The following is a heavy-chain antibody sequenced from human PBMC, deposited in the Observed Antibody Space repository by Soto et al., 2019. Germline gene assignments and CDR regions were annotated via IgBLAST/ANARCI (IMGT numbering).Heavy chain of an antibody. CDR3: ARGTRSRSSWYWERFDY. Sequence: SETLSLTCAVYGGSFSGYYWSWIRQPPGKGLEWIGEINHSGSTNYNPSLKSRVTISVDTSKNQFSLKLSSVTAADTAVYYCARGTRSRSSWYWERFDYWGQGTLVTVSS. J-gene: IGHJ4*02. CDR2: INHSGST. CDR1: GGSFSGYY. V-gene: IGHV4-34*01. D-gene: IGHD6-13*01.